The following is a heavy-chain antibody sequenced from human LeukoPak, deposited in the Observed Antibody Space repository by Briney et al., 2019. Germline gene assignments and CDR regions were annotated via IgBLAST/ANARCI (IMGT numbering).Heavy chain of an antibody. CDR3: ARDLPGSYYFDY. J-gene: IGHJ4*02. Sequence: SETLSLTCTVSGGSISSSSYYWGWIRQPPGKGLEWIGSIYYSGSTYYNPSLKSRVTISVDTSKNQFSLKLSSVTAADTAVYYCARDLPGSYYFDYWGQGTLVTVSS. CDR2: IYYSGST. CDR1: GGSISSSSYY. D-gene: IGHD3-10*01. V-gene: IGHV4-39*07.